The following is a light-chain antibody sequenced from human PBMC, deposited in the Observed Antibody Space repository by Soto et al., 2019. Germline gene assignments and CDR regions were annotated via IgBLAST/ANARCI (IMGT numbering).Light chain of an antibody. J-gene: IGKJ1*01. V-gene: IGKV1-39*01. Sequence: DIQMTQSPSSLSASVGDRVTITCRSSQSISSYLNWYHQKTGTAPKLLLYAASSWQSGVASRFSGSGSGTDFTLTISSLQPEDFATYYCQQSYSTHRTLGQGTKVDIK. CDR3: QQSYSTHRT. CDR1: QSISSY. CDR2: AAS.